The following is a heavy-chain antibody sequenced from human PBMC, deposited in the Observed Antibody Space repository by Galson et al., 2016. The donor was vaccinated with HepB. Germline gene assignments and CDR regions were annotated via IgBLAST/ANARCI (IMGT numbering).Heavy chain of an antibody. CDR2: ISWNSGSI. J-gene: IGHJ6*02. D-gene: IGHD3-10*01. CDR1: GFTFEEYA. CDR3: AKDILRGSYAGVLGLGVGTTSYVMYV. Sequence: SLRLSCAASGFTFEEYAMHWVRQAPGKGLEWVSSISWNSGSIDYADSVEGRFTISRDNAKNSLYLQVNNLRAEDTAFYYCAKDILRGSYAGVLGLGVGTTSYVMYVWGQGTTVTVSS. V-gene: IGHV3-9*01.